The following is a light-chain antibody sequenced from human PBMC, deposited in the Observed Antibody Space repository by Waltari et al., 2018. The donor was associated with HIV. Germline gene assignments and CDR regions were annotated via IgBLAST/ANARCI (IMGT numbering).Light chain of an antibody. Sequence: QSALTQPASVSGSPGQSITLSCTGTTRAVGGYNYVTWYQQHPGKAPKLMIYEVSTRPSGVSNRFSGSKSGNTASLTISGLQAEDEADYYCSSYTSSSVVFGGGTKLTVL. CDR2: EVS. CDR3: SSYTSSSVV. V-gene: IGLV2-14*01. CDR1: TRAVGGYNY. J-gene: IGLJ2*01.